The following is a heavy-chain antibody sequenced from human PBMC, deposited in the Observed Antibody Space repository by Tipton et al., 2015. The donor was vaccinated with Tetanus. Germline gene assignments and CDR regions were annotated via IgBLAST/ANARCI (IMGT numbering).Heavy chain of an antibody. CDR3: ARGVTDGYNRRFDY. D-gene: IGHD5-24*01. CDR2: ISNGNT. CDR1: RGPISSYY. V-gene: IGHV4-4*07. J-gene: IGHJ4*02. Sequence: GLVKPSETLSLTCTVTRGPISSYYWSWIRQPVGKGLEWIGHISNGNTDYTPSLKSRVTLSVDTSTNQFSMKLRSVTAADTAVYYCARGVTDGYNRRFDYWGQGTLVAVSP.